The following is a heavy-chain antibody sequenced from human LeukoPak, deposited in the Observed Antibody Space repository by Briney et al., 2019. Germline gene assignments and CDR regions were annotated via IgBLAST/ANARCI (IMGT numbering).Heavy chain of an antibody. V-gene: IGHV1-24*01. CDR2: SDPEDGET. D-gene: IGHD3-10*01. CDR1: GYIFTNYY. Sequence: ASVKVSCKASGYIFTNYYMHWVRQAPGQGLEWMGGSDPEDGETIYAQKFQGRVTMTEDTSTDTAYMELSSLRSEDTAVYYCAIGYGSGSYLDYWGQGTLVTVSS. J-gene: IGHJ4*02. CDR3: AIGYGSGSYLDY.